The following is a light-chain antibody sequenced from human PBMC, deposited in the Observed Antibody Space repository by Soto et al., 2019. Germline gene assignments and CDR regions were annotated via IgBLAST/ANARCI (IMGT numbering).Light chain of an antibody. CDR2: DAS. Sequence: NVLKQSPGTLSLSPGEGATLSCRASQSVSSVYLAWYQQKPGQAPRLLIYDASDRAPGIPARFSGSGSATDFTLTINNLEPEDFAVYYCQQRSNWPPSITFGQGTRLEIK. V-gene: IGKV3-11*01. J-gene: IGKJ5*01. CDR3: QQRSNWPPSIT. CDR1: QSVSSVY.